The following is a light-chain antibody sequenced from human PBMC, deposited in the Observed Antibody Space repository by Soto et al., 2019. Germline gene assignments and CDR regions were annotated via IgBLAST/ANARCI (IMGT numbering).Light chain of an antibody. V-gene: IGLV2-14*01. Sequence: QSALTQPASVSGSPGQSITISCTGTSSDVGGYNYVSWYQQHPGKAPKLMIYDVSNRPSGVSNRFSGSKSGNTTSLTISGLQAEYEADYNCSSYTGSSTVVFGGGTELTVL. CDR2: DVS. J-gene: IGLJ2*01. CDR1: SSDVGGYNY. CDR3: SSYTGSSTVV.